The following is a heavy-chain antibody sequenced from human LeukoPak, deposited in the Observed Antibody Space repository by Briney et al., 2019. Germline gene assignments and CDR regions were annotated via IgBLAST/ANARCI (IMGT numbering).Heavy chain of an antibody. CDR2: MNPNSGNT. V-gene: IGHV1-8*01. CDR1: GYTFTSYD. CDR3: ASYYDILTGYYNNAFDI. J-gene: IGHJ3*02. D-gene: IGHD3-9*01. Sequence: ASVKVSCKASGYTFTSYDINWVRQVTGQGLEWMGWMNPNSGNTGYAQKFQGRVTMTRNTSISTAYMELSSLRSEDTAVYYCASYYDILTGYYNNAFDIWGQGTMVTVSS.